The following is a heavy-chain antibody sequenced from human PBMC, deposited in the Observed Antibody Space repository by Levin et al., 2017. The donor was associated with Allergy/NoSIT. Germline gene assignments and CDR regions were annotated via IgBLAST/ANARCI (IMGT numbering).Heavy chain of an antibody. Sequence: SCAASGFTFSSYSMNWVRQAPGKGLEWVSSISSSSSYIYYADSVKGRFTISRDNAKNSLYLQMNSLRAEDTAVYYCARTRGSTNRIAFDIWGQGTMVTVSS. CDR2: ISSSSSYI. D-gene: IGHD2-8*01. CDR3: ARTRGSTNRIAFDI. CDR1: GFTFSSYS. V-gene: IGHV3-21*01. J-gene: IGHJ3*02.